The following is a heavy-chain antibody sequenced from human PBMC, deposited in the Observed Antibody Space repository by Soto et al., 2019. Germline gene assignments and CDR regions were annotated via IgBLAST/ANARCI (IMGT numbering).Heavy chain of an antibody. CDR2: INPNSGGT. Sequence: ASVKVSCKASGYTFNDNYMHWVRQAPGQGLEWMGWINPNSGGTNYAQKFQGWVTMTRDTSISTAYMELSRLRSDDTAVYYCARYGYSYGGEYGMDVWGQGTTVTVSS. J-gene: IGHJ6*02. CDR1: GYTFNDNY. D-gene: IGHD5-18*01. V-gene: IGHV1-2*04. CDR3: ARYGYSYGGEYGMDV.